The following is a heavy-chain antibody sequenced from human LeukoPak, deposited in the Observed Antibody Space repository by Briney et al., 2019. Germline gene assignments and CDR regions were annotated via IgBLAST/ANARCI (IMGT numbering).Heavy chain of an antibody. V-gene: IGHV3-48*03. D-gene: IGHD6-13*01. CDR1: GFTFSSYE. CDR2: ISSSGSTI. Sequence: GGSLRLSCAASGFTFSSYEMNWVRQAPGKGLEWVSYISSSGSTIYYADSVKGRFTISRDNAKNSLYLQMNSLRAEDTAVYYWARGRSWYGRGYGMDVWGQGTTVTVSS. J-gene: IGHJ6*02. CDR3: ARGRSWYGRGYGMDV.